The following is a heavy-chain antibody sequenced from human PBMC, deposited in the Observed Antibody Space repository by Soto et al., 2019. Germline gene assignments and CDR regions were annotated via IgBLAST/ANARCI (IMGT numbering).Heavy chain of an antibody. Sequence: PSETLSLTCTVSGGSISSYYWSWIRQPAGKGLEWIGRIYTSGSTNYNPSLKSRVTMSVDTSKNQFSLKLSSVTAADTAVYYCAREVDYYDSSGYYYNFDYWGQGTLATVSS. V-gene: IGHV4-4*07. CDR3: AREVDYYDSSGYYYNFDY. CDR2: IYTSGST. CDR1: GGSISSYY. D-gene: IGHD3-22*01. J-gene: IGHJ4*02.